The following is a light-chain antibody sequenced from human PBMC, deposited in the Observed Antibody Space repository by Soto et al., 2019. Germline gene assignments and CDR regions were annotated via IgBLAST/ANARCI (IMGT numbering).Light chain of an antibody. V-gene: IGLV1-44*01. Sequence: QPVLTQPPSASGTPGQRVTISCSGSNSNIGSNTVNWYQQLPGTAPKLLIQTNNQRPSGVPDRFSGSKSGTSASLAISVLQSEDEADYYCAAWDDSVKGPVFGGWTKLTVL. CDR2: TNN. CDR1: NSNIGSNT. J-gene: IGLJ2*01. CDR3: AAWDDSVKGPV.